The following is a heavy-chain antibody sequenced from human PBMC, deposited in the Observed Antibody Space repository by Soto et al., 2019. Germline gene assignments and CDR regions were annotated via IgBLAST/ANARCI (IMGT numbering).Heavy chain of an antibody. CDR3: AYLPCSGGSCYWFSFSGMDV. CDR2: IYWEDDK. CDR1: GFSLSTSGVG. J-gene: IGHJ6*02. V-gene: IGHV2-5*02. D-gene: IGHD2-15*01. Sequence: QITLKESGPPLVKPTQTLTLTCTFSGFSLSTSGVGVAWIRQPPGKALEWLALIYWEDDKRYRPSLESRLTIPTDPYKTQVVLTTTSMDSVDTATYYCAYLPCSGGSCYWFSFSGMDVWGQGTTVTVSS.